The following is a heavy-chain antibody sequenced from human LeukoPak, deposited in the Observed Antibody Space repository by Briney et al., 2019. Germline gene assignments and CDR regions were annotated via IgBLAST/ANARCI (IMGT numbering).Heavy chain of an antibody. V-gene: IGHV3-30*04. CDR2: ISYDGSNK. D-gene: IGHD5-12*01. J-gene: IGHJ2*01. Sequence: GSLRLSCAASGFTFSSYAMHWVRQAPGKGLEWVAVISYDGSNKYYADSVKGRFTISRDNSKNTLYLQMNSLRAEDTAVYYCAREVATLDDWYFDLWGRGTLVTVSS. CDR3: AREVATLDDWYFDL. CDR1: GFTFSSYA.